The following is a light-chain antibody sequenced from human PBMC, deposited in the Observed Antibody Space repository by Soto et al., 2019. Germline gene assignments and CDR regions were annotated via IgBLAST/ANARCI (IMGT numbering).Light chain of an antibody. Sequence: QSVLTQPPSVSGGPGQRVTISCTGSSSNIGAGYDIHWYQQLPATSPKLLIYGNSNRPYGVPDRFSGSKSGTSASLAITGLQAEDEADYYCQSYDSSLSGSKVFGTGTKATVL. CDR3: QSYDSSLSGSKV. CDR2: GNS. CDR1: SSNIGAGYD. J-gene: IGLJ1*01. V-gene: IGLV1-40*01.